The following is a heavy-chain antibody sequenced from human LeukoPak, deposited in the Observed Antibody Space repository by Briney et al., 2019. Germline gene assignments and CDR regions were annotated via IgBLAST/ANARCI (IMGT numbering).Heavy chain of an antibody. V-gene: IGHV3-33*01. CDR3: ARSTYSSSSYYFDY. CDR1: GFTFSNYG. J-gene: IGHJ4*02. D-gene: IGHD6-13*01. Sequence: PGRSLRLSCAASGFTFSNYGIHWVRQAPGKGLEWVAVIWSDGINKYYVDSAKGRSTISRDNSKNTLYLQMNSLRADDTAVYYCARSTYSSSSYYFDYWGQGSLVTVSS. CDR2: IWSDGINK.